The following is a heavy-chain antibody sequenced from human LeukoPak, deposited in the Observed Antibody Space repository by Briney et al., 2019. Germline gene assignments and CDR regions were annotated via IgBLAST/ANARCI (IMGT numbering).Heavy chain of an antibody. D-gene: IGHD3-3*01. CDR3: ARAIHDFWSGSFDY. CDR2: VSGSGGST. V-gene: IGHV3-23*01. J-gene: IGHJ4*02. CDR1: GFTFSSYA. Sequence: GGSLRLSCAASGFTFSSYAMSWVRQAPGKGLEWVSGVSGSGGSTYYADSVKGRFTISRDNSKNTLYLQMNSLRPEDTAVYYCARAIHDFWSGSFDYWGQGTLATVSS.